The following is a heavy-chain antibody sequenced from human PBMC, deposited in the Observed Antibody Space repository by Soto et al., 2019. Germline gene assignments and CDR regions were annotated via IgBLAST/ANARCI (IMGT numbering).Heavy chain of an antibody. CDR1: GGSISSYY. CDR3: ARLYCSSTSCYYYYGMDV. D-gene: IGHD2-2*01. Sequence: SETLSLTCTVSGGSISSYYWSWIRQPPGKGLEWIGYIYYSGSTNYNPSLKSRVTISVDTSKNQFSLKLSSVTAADTAVYYCARLYCSSTSCYYYYGMDVWGQGTTVTVSS. CDR2: IYYSGST. V-gene: IGHV4-59*08. J-gene: IGHJ6*02.